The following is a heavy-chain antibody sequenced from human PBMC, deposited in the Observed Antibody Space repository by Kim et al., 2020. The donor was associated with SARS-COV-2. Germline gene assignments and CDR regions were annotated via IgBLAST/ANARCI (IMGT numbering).Heavy chain of an antibody. Sequence: SETLSLTCSVSGGSISGYYWSWMRQPPGKGLEWIGYIFYSGGTNYNASLKSRVTISVDTSKNQLFLTLSSVTAADTAVYYCARWGSPYYGSTASTGGMDGWGQGTMVTVSS. CDR3: ARWGSPYYGSTASTGGMDG. D-gene: IGHD3-10*01. CDR1: GGSISGYY. V-gene: IGHV4-59*13. J-gene: IGHJ6*02. CDR2: IFYSGGT.